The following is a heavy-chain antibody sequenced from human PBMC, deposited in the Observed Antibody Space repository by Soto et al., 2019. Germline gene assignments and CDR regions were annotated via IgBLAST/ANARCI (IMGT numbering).Heavy chain of an antibody. CDR2: LHHGGST. CDR1: RYSINNNNW. J-gene: IGHJ4*02. Sequence: PSETLSLTCDVSRYSINNNNWWSWVRQPPGGGLEWIGELHHGGSTNYNPSLESRATFSVDISKNQFFLKLSSVTAADTAVYYCTKNSAYALDYWGQGTLVTVPQ. CDR3: TKNSAYALDY. D-gene: IGHD5-12*01. V-gene: IGHV4-4*02.